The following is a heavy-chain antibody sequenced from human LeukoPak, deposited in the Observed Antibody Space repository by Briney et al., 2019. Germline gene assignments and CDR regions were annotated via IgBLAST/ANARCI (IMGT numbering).Heavy chain of an antibody. CDR2: IYYSGST. CDR1: GGSISSYY. CDR3: ARVGERASRYFDY. Sequence: SETLSLTCTVSGGSISSYYWSWIRQPPGKGLEWIGYIYYSGSTNHNPSLKSRVTISVDTSKNQFSLKLSSVTAADTAVYYCARVGERASRYFDYWCQGTLVTVSS. V-gene: IGHV4-59*01. J-gene: IGHJ4*02. D-gene: IGHD3-10*01.